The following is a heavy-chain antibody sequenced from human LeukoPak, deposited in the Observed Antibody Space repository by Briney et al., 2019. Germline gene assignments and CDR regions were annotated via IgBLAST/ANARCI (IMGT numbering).Heavy chain of an antibody. CDR3: ARQSGGVGTKLDY. CDR2: IYDSGST. D-gene: IGHD3-16*01. Sequence: PSETLSLTCTVSGGSISGSYWSWIRQPPGKGLEWIGYIYDSGSTNYNPSLKSRVTISADTFKNQFSLKLSSVTAADTAVYYCARQSGGVGTKLDYWGQGTLVTVSS. CDR1: GGSISGSY. J-gene: IGHJ4*02. V-gene: IGHV4-59*08.